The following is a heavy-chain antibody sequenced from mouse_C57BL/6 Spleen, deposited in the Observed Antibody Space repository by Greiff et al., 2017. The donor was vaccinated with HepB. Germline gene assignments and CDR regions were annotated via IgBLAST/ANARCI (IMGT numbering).Heavy chain of an antibody. Sequence: VQLQQSGAELVRPGASVTLSCKASGYTFTDYEMHWVKQTPVHGLEWIGAIDPETGGTAYNQKFKGKAILTADKSSSTAYMELRSLTSEDSAVYYCTRFPPYYYGSSDWGAYWGPGALGTVSA. CDR3: TRFPPYYYGSSDWGAY. CDR1: GYTFTDYE. J-gene: IGHJ3*01. CDR2: IDPETGGT. D-gene: IGHD1-1*01. V-gene: IGHV1-15*01.